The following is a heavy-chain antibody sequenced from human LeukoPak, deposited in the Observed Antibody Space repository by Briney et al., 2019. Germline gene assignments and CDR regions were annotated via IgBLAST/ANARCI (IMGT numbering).Heavy chain of an antibody. CDR3: ARDLLHRGYAFDI. J-gene: IGHJ3*02. CDR2: IYSSGST. V-gene: IGHV4-61*02. D-gene: IGHD5-12*01. Sequence: SSETLSLTCTVSGGSISSGTYYWSWIRQPAGKGLEWIGRIYSSGSTNYNPSLKSRVTISVDPSKNQFSLKLSSVTAADTAVYHCARDLLHRGYAFDIWGQGTMVTVSS. CDR1: GGSISSGTYY.